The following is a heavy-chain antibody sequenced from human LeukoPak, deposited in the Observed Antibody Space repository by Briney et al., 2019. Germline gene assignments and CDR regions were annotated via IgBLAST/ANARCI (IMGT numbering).Heavy chain of an antibody. Sequence: ASVTVSCKASGYTFTDSHMHWVRQAPGHGLEWMGWINLYTGGTDYAHKFQGRVTMTSDTSISTAYMELSRLRSDDTAIFYCARGRGMGFLEWLLLDSWGQGTLVTVSS. CDR2: INLYTGGT. CDR3: ARGRGMGFLEWLLLDS. CDR1: GYTFTDSH. D-gene: IGHD3-3*01. V-gene: IGHV1-2*02. J-gene: IGHJ4*02.